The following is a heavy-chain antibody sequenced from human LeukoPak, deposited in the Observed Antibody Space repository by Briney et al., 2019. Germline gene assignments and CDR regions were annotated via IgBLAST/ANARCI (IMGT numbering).Heavy chain of an antibody. CDR2: FTHLETT. Sequence: SETLSLTCDVYGGSFRGYYWTWIRQSPGKGLEWLGEFTHLETTNYNPSLKSRVTVSVDTSKNQFSLSLTSVTAADTAVYFCARGNRRLGYYGSGSRLPYDSWGQGTLVTVSS. J-gene: IGHJ5*02. CDR1: GGSFRGYY. D-gene: IGHD3-10*01. V-gene: IGHV4-34*01. CDR3: ARGNRRLGYYGSGSRLPYDS.